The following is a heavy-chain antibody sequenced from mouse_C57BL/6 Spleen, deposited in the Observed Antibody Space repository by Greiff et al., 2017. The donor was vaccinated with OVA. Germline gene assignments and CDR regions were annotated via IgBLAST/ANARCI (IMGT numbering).Heavy chain of an antibody. CDR1: GYAFSSSW. CDR2: IYPGDGDT. D-gene: IGHD1-1*01. J-gene: IGHJ2*01. CDR3: AREEITTVVARYFDY. V-gene: IGHV1-82*01. Sequence: QVQLQQSGPELVKPGASVKISCKASGYAFSSSWMNWVKQRPGKGLEWIGRIYPGDGDTNYNGKFKGKATLTADKSSSTAYMQLSSLTSEDSAVYYCAREEITTVVARYFDYWGQGTTLTVSS.